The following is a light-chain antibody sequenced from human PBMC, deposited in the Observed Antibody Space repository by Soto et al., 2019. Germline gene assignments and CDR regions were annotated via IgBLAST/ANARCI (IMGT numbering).Light chain of an antibody. CDR2: GAS. V-gene: IGKV3-15*01. Sequence: EIVMTQSPATLSVSPGERATLSCRASQSVSSNLAWYQQKPGQAPRLLIYGASTRATGIPARFSGSGSGTEFTLTISSLQSEDFAAYYCQQYNNWRTFGQGTKVEIK. J-gene: IGKJ1*01. CDR3: QQYNNWRT. CDR1: QSVSSN.